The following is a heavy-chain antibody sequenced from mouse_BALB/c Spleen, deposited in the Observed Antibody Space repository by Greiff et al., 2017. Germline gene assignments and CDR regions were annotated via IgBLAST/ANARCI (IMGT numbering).Heavy chain of an antibody. CDR2: IRLKSNNYAT. Sequence: DVKVEESGGGLVQPGGSMKLSCVASGFTFSNYWMNWVRQSPEKGLEWVAEIRLKSNNYATHYAESVKGRFTISRDDSKSSVYLQMNNLRAEDTGIYYCTRPYDYAYFDVWGAGTTVTVSS. CDR3: TRPYDYAYFDV. V-gene: IGHV6-6*02. J-gene: IGHJ1*01. CDR1: GFTFSNYW. D-gene: IGHD2-4*01.